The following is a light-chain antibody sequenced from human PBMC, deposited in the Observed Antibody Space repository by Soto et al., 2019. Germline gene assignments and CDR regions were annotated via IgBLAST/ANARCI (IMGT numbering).Light chain of an antibody. J-gene: IGKJ4*01. V-gene: IGKV3-11*01. CDR3: QQRSNWPLT. CDR2: DAS. Sequence: DIVWTQSQATLSLSPGERATLSCRASQSVSSYLAWYQQKPGQAPRLLIYDASNRATGIPARFSGSGSGTDFTLTISSLDPEDFTVYYCQQRSNWPLTFGGRTKVDNK. CDR1: QSVSSY.